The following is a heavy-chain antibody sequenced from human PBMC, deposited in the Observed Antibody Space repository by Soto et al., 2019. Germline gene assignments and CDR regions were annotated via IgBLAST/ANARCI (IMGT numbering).Heavy chain of an antibody. D-gene: IGHD2-2*01. CDR1: GDSISTCSYY. V-gene: IGHV4-30-4*01. CDR3: ARDRLLLPAAMSP. Sequence: SQTLSLTCTVSGDSISTCSYYWCWLRQPPGKSLEWIGYIYYNENTYYNPSLKSRVTISIDTSKNQFSLKLSSVTAADTAVYFCARDRLLLPAAMSPWGQGTLVTVS. J-gene: IGHJ5*02. CDR2: IYYNENT.